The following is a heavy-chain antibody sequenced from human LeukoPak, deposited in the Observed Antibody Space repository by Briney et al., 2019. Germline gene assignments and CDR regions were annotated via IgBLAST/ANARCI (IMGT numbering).Heavy chain of an antibody. CDR2: ISSSGSTI. D-gene: IGHD2-2*01. CDR3: ARDPRWYCSSTSCPDHYDY. Sequence: GGSLRLSCAASGFTFSDYYMSWIRQAPGKGLEWVSYISSSGSTIYYADSVKGRFTISRDNAKNSLYLQMNSLRAEDTAVYYCARDPRWYCSSTSCPDHYDYWGQGTLVTVSS. V-gene: IGHV3-11*04. CDR1: GFTFSDYY. J-gene: IGHJ4*02.